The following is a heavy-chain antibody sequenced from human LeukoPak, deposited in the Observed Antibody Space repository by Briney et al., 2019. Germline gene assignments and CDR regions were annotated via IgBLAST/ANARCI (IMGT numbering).Heavy chain of an antibody. CDR2: ISPYNGNT. J-gene: IGHJ4*02. V-gene: IGHV1-18*01. CDR1: GYSFSNYG. D-gene: IGHD6-19*01. Sequence: ASVKVSCTASGYSFSNYGVSWVRQAPGQGLEWMGWISPYNGNTNYAQKFQGRVTMTTDTSTSTAYMELRSLRSDDTAVYYCARRRSPIAVAADPLAYWGQGTLVTVSS. CDR3: ARRRSPIAVAADPLAY.